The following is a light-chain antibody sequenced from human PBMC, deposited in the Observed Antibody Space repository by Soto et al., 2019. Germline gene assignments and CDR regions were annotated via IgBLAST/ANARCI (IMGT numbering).Light chain of an antibody. V-gene: IGKV3-15*01. J-gene: IGKJ5*01. CDR2: GTS. CDR3: QQYNNWPRT. CDR1: QSVASN. Sequence: EIVMTQSPASLSVSPGESVTLSCRASQSVASNLAWYQQKPGQAPRLLIYGTSTRATGVPARFSGSGSGTDFTLTISSLQAADFAVYYCQQYNNWPRTFGQGTRLEIK.